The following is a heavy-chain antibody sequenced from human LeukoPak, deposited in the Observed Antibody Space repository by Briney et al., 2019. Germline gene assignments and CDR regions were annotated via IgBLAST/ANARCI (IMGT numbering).Heavy chain of an antibody. J-gene: IGHJ3*02. CDR3: ASPTAAADAFDI. V-gene: IGHV3-30*03. CDR2: ISYDGSNK. CDR1: GFTFSSYG. Sequence: GGSLRLSCAASGFTFSSYGMHWVRQAPGKGLEWVAVISYDGSNKYYADSVKGRFTISRDNSKNTLYLQMNSLRAEDTAVYYCASPTAAADAFDIWGQGTMVTVSS. D-gene: IGHD6-13*01.